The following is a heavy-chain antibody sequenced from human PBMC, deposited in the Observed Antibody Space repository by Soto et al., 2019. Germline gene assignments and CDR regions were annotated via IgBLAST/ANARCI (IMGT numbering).Heavy chain of an antibody. J-gene: IGHJ3*02. CDR1: RYSFTSYW. CDR2: IYPGDSDT. D-gene: IGHD1-1*01. V-gene: IGHV5-51*01. CDR3: ASNRTGAFDI. Sequence: PGEALKISSKRSRYSFTSYWTGWVRQMPGKGLEWMGIIYPGDSDTRYSPSFQGQVTLSADKSISTAYQQWSGLKVSNPAMYYGASNRTGAFDIWGQGTMVTVSS.